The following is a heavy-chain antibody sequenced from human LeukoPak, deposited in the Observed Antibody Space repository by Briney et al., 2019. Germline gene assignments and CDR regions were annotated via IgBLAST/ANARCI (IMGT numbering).Heavy chain of an antibody. J-gene: IGHJ4*02. CDR2: VSHTGTI. CDR1: GGPVTEFY. D-gene: IGHD6-19*01. Sequence: PSETLSLTCSVSGGPVTEFYWSWIRQPPGGGLEGIGYVSHTGTINYSPSLKTRATMSVDASRNQFSLELVSVTAADTAVYYCARDRGSTGYSYHDSWGQGILVTVSS. V-gene: IGHV4-59*02. CDR3: ARDRGSTGYSYHDS.